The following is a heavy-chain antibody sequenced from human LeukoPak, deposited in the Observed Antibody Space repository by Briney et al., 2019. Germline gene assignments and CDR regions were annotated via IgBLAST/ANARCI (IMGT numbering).Heavy chain of an antibody. Sequence: GGSLRLSCAASGFTFSSYGMHWVRQAPGKGLEWVAVISYDGSNKYYADSVKGRFTISRDNSKNTLYLQMNSLRAEDTAVYYCARVSRGMVRGVITDYFDYWGQGTLVTVSS. CDR3: ARVSRGMVRGVITDYFDY. V-gene: IGHV3-30*19. D-gene: IGHD3-10*01. CDR1: GFTFSSYG. J-gene: IGHJ4*02. CDR2: ISYDGSNK.